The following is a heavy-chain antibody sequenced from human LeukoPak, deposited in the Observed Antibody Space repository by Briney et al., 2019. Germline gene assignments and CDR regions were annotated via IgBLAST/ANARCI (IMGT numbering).Heavy chain of an antibody. J-gene: IGHJ4*02. CDR1: GFTFSTYW. V-gene: IGHV3-74*01. Sequence: GGSLRLSCAASGFTFSTYWMHWVRQAPGKGLVWVSRIQRDGSITTYADSVKGRFTISRDNAQNTLYLQMNSLRAEDTAVYYCVRASGEGASSDYFDYWGQGTRVTVSS. D-gene: IGHD4-17*01. CDR2: IQRDGSIT. CDR3: VRASGEGASSDYFDY.